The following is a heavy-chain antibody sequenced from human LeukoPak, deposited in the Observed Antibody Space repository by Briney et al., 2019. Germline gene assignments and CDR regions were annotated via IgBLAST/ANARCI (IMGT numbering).Heavy chain of an antibody. CDR3: AKGVNKFDY. J-gene: IGHJ4*02. CDR2: ISGNGVST. CDR1: GFTFSSYA. Sequence: PGGSLRLSCEASGFTFSSYAMSWVRQAPGKGPEWVLGISGNGVSTYYADSVKGRLTISRDNSKNTMYLQMNSLRAEDTAVYYCAKGVNKFDYWGQGALVTVSS. V-gene: IGHV3-23*01.